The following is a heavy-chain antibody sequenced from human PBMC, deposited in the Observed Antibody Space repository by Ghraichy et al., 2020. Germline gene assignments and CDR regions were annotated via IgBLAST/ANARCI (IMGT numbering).Heavy chain of an antibody. J-gene: IGHJ4*02. CDR1: GFTFSSYS. D-gene: IGHD4-17*01. CDR3: ARSRGSNGDYLGYFDY. Sequence: GGSLRLSCAASGFTFSSYSMNWVRQAPGKGLEWVSYISSSSSTIYYADSVKGRFTISRDNAKNSLYLQMNSLRDEDTAVYYCARSRGSNGDYLGYFDYWGQGTLVTVSS. CDR2: ISSSSSTI. V-gene: IGHV3-48*02.